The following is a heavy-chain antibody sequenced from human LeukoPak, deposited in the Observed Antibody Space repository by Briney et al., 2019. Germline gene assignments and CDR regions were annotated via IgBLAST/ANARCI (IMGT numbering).Heavy chain of an antibody. J-gene: IGHJ4*02. V-gene: IGHV4-59*01. Sequence: SETLSLTCTASGGTISNYYWSWIRQPPGKGLEWIGYIYHSGSVNYNPSLKSRVTISVDTTNNQFSLKLNSVTAADTAVYYCARGGGFGSPPAYWGQGTLVTVSS. CDR2: IYHSGSV. CDR3: ARGGGFGSPPAY. D-gene: IGHD3-10*01. CDR1: GGTISNYY.